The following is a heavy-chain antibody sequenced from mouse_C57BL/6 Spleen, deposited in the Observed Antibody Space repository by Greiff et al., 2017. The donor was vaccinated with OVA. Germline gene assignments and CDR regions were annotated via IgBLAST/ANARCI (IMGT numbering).Heavy chain of an antibody. D-gene: IGHD3-2*02. J-gene: IGHJ2*01. V-gene: IGHV1-42*01. CDR1: GYSFTGYY. CDR2: INPSTGGT. CDR3: ARSLDSSGYFDY. Sequence: VQLQQSGPELVKPGASVKISCKASGYSFTGYYMNWVKQSPEKSLEWIGEINPSTGGTTYNQKFKAKATLTVDKSSSTAYMQLKSLTSEDSAVYYCARSLDSSGYFDYWGQGTTLTVSS.